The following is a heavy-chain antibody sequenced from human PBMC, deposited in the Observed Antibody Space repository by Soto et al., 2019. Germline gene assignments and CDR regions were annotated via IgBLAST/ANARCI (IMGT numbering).Heavy chain of an antibody. Sequence: EVQLLESGGGLVQPGGSLRVSCAASGFTFSSYAMSWVRQAPGKGLEWVSFISGSGGSTYYTDSVKGRFTISRDNSKNTVYLEMNSLRADDTAVYYCAKRGRTGVARDAFGIWGQGTLVTVSS. V-gene: IGHV3-23*01. J-gene: IGHJ3*02. CDR2: ISGSGGST. CDR3: AKRGRTGVARDAFGI. D-gene: IGHD1-1*01. CDR1: GFTFSSYA.